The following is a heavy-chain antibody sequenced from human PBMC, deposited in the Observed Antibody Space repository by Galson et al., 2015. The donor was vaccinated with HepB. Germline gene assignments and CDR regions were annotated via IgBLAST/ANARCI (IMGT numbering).Heavy chain of an antibody. V-gene: IGHV4-39*07. D-gene: IGHD6-19*01. CDR2: IYYSGST. CDR3: ARSSVAGTPHFDY. CDR1: GGSISSSSYY. Sequence: ETLSLTCTVSGGSISSSSYYWGWIRQPPGKGLEWIGSIYYSGSTYYNPSLKSRVTISVDTSKNQFSLKLSSVTAADTAVYYCARSSVAGTPHFDYWGQGTLVTVSS. J-gene: IGHJ4*02.